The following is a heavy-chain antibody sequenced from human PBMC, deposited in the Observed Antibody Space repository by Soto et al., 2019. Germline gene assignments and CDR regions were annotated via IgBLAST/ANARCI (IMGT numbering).Heavy chain of an antibody. V-gene: IGHV3-33*01. CDR2: IWYDGSNK. CDR1: GFTFSSYG. Sequence: PWVSLRLSWVASGFTFSSYGMHWVRQAPGKGLEWVAVIWYDGSNKYYADSAKGRFTISRDNSKNTLYLQMNSLRAEDTAVYYCARDIGSCTNGVCQISDYRGQGTLDTDSS. D-gene: IGHD2-8*01. CDR3: ARDIGSCTNGVCQISDY. J-gene: IGHJ4*02.